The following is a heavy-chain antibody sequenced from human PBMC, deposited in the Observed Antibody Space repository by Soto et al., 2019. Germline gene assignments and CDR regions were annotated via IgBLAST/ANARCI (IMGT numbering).Heavy chain of an antibody. CDR1: GGSVNSGDYY. V-gene: IGHV4-30-4*01. Sequence: NPSETLSLTCTVSGGSVNSGDYYWTWIRQPPGKGLEWIGYIYYTGSTYYSPSLKSRVTISVDTSKNQFSLKLSSVTAADTAVYYCARAKGDYWGQGTLVTVSS. CDR2: IYYTGST. CDR3: ARAKGDY. J-gene: IGHJ4*02.